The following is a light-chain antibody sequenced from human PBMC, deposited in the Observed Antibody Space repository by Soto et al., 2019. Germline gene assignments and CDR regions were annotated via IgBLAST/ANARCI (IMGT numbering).Light chain of an antibody. CDR2: GNS. Sequence: QSVLTQPPSVSGAPGQRVTISCTGSSSNIGAGYDVHWYQQLPGTAPKLLIYGNSNRPSGVPDRFSCSKSGTSASLAITGLQAEDEADYYGQSYDSSLSGYVFRTGTKVTVL. J-gene: IGLJ1*01. CDR3: QSYDSSLSGYV. CDR1: SSNIGAGYD. V-gene: IGLV1-40*01.